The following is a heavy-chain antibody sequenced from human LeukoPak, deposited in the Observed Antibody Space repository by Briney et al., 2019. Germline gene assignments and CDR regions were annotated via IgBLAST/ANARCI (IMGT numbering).Heavy chain of an antibody. CDR1: GGTFSTYA. CDR3: ARDPEVVGATLFDY. Sequence: ASVKVSCKASGGTFSTYAINWVRQAPGQGLEWMGGVIPMFDTANYAQKFQGRVTITADESTSTAYMELSSLRSEDTAVYYCARDPEVVGATLFDYWGQGTLVTVSS. CDR2: VIPMFDTA. V-gene: IGHV1-69*13. D-gene: IGHD1-26*01. J-gene: IGHJ4*02.